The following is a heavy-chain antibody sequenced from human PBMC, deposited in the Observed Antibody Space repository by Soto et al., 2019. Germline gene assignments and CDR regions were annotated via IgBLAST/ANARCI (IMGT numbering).Heavy chain of an antibody. V-gene: IGHV3-23*01. Sequence: EVQLLESGGGLVQPGGSLRLACAASGFSFNSYAMAWVRQAPGKGLEGVSVSSARGGSSYFADSVKGRLTISRDNSKNVLSLEMNNLRAEDTATYFSAKSNIEYSASVDHWSQGTLVLGTS. J-gene: IGHJ4*02. D-gene: IGHD5-12*01. CDR1: GFSFNSYA. CDR2: SSARGGSS. CDR3: AKSNIEYSASVDH.